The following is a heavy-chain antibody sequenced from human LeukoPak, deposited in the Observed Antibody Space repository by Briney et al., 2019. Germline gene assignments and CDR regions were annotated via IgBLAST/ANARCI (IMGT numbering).Heavy chain of an antibody. CDR2: IYYSGRT. V-gene: IGHV4-59*08. Sequence: SETLSLTCTVSSGSIISFYWSWIRQTPGKPLEWIGYIYYSGRTSYNPSLKSRVTISVDTSNIQFSLGLDSVTAADTAVYFCARHGGTVAINDAFDIWGQGTMVTVSS. D-gene: IGHD1/OR15-1a*01. CDR3: ARHGGTVAINDAFDI. J-gene: IGHJ3*02. CDR1: SGSIISFY.